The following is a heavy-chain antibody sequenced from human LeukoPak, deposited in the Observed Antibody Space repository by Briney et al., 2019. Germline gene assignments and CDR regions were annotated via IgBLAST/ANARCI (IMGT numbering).Heavy chain of an antibody. CDR2: ISGSGGST. CDR3: AKAADYGGNTLYYLDY. CDR1: GFTFSSYA. Sequence: PGGSLRLSCAASGFTFSSYAMSWVRQAPGKGLEWVSAISGSGGSTYYADSVKGRFTISRDNSKNTLYLQMNSLRAEDTAVYYCAKAADYGGNTLYYLDYWGQGTLVTVSS. D-gene: IGHD4-17*01. J-gene: IGHJ4*02. V-gene: IGHV3-23*01.